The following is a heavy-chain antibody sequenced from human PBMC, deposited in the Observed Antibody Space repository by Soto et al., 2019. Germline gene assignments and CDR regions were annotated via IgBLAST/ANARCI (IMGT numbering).Heavy chain of an antibody. Sequence: EVQLVESGGGLVKPGGSLRLSCAASGFTFSSYSMNWVRQAPGKGLEWVSSISSSSSYIYYADSVKGRFTISRDNAKNSQYLQMNSLRAEDTAVYYCARDGLVVVVAATPNVSNHAFDIGGQGTMVTVSS. CDR2: ISSSSSYI. CDR1: GFTFSSYS. D-gene: IGHD2-15*01. V-gene: IGHV3-21*01. CDR3: ARDGLVVVVAATPNVSNHAFDI. J-gene: IGHJ3*02.